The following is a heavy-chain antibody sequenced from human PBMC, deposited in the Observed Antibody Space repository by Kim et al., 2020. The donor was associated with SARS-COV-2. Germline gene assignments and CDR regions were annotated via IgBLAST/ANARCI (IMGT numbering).Heavy chain of an antibody. CDR3: AKAFDYYDSSGYYVYFDH. J-gene: IGHJ4*02. Sequence: GGSLRLSCAASGFASSSYAMSWVRQAPGKGLEWVSAIGGSGGWTYYADSVKGRFTISRDNSKDTLYLQMSSLRAEDTAVYYCAKAFDYYDSSGYYVYFDHWGQGTLVTVSS. CDR1: GFASSSYA. CDR2: IGGSGGWT. V-gene: IGHV3-23*01. D-gene: IGHD3-22*01.